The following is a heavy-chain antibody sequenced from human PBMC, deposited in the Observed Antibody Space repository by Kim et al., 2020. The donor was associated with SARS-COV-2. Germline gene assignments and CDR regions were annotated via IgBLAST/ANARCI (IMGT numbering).Heavy chain of an antibody. V-gene: IGHV3-13*01. Sequence: GGSLRLSCAASGFTFSSYDMHWVRQATGKGLEWVSAIGTAGDTYYPGSVKGRFTISRENAKNSLYLQMNSLRAGDTAVYYCARGGGYYGSGSYHPYYYGMDVWGQGTTVTVSS. CDR3: ARGGGYYGSGSYHPYYYGMDV. J-gene: IGHJ6*02. CDR1: GFTFSSYD. D-gene: IGHD3-10*01. CDR2: IGTAGDT.